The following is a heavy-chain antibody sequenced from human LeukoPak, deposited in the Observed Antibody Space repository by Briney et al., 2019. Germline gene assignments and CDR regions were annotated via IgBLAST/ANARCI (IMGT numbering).Heavy chain of an antibody. J-gene: IGHJ3*02. V-gene: IGHV3-74*01. Sequence: PGGSLRLSCAASGFTFTNYWMHWVRQAPGKGLMWVSRVNSDGGGTIYAGSVKGRFTVSRDNTKNSVYLQMSSLRADDMGVYYCARGGLDHAYDIWGQGTMVTVSS. D-gene: IGHD6-19*01. CDR2: VNSDGGGT. CDR1: GFTFTNYW. CDR3: ARGGLDHAYDI.